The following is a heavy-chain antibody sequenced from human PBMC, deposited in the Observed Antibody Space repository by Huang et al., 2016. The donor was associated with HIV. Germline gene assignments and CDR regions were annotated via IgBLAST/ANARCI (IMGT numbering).Heavy chain of an antibody. V-gene: IGHV3-30-3*01. D-gene: IGHD5-18*01. CDR3: ARAKDTWDAYDI. J-gene: IGHJ3*02. CDR1: GFPCNNLA. Sequence: QVQLVASGGGVGQPGRSLRLSCAASGFPCNNLAMQWVRQALGKGLDVVAVISNDGINNDYADSVKGRFTISRDSSKITLFLHMTSLRTEDTAVYYCARAKDTWDAYDIWGQGTMVMVSS. CDR2: ISNDGINN.